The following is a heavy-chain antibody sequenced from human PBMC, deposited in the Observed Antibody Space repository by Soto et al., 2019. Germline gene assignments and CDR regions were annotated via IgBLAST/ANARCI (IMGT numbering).Heavy chain of an antibody. CDR1: GFTVSTCS. Sequence: WSLRLSFAASGFTVSTCSKTWVRQAPGKGLEWVSYISSSSSTIYYADSVKGRFTISRDNAKNSLYLQMNSLRDEDTAVYYCARYCISTSCYDDFDYWGQGT. CDR3: ARYCISTSCYDDFDY. J-gene: IGHJ4*02. D-gene: IGHD2-2*01. V-gene: IGHV3-48*02. CDR2: ISSSSSTI.